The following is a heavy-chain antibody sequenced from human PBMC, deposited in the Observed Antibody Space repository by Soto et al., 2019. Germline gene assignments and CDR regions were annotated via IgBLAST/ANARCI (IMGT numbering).Heavy chain of an antibody. CDR1: GASVSSDYYY. Sequence: QVQLQESGPGLVEPSQTLSLTCTVSGASVSSDYYYWSWIRQPPGRGLEWIGHIYNSGSTYSNPSLKGRVTVSLDTSKNQFSLNLSSVTAADTAVYYCASGPSGDKVDYWGQGTLVTVSS. CDR3: ASGPSGDKVDY. J-gene: IGHJ4*02. D-gene: IGHD1-26*01. V-gene: IGHV4-30-4*01. CDR2: IYNSGST.